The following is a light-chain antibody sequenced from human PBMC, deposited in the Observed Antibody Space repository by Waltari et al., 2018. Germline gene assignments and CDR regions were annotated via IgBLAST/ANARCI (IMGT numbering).Light chain of an antibody. CDR2: KAS. J-gene: IGKJ3*01. CDR3: QHGYGTPFT. Sequence: DIQMTQSPSSLSASVGDRVPITCRASENVNNYLNWYQQKPGKAPKLLIYKASTLQSGVPSRFSGSGSGTDYTFTISSLQSEDVATYYCQHGYGTPFTFGPGTKLDIK. V-gene: IGKV1-39*01. CDR1: ENVNNY.